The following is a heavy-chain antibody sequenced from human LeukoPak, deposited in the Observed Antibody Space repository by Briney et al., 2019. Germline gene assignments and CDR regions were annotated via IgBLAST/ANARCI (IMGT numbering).Heavy chain of an antibody. CDR1: GFTFSYYG. CDR2: IRYEKNEK. CDR3: AKDLMRDRWFGES. Sequence: GGSLRLSCAGSGFTFSYYGMHWVRQAPGKGLEWVAFIRYEKNEKYYADSVKGRFTISRDNSKNTLYLEMNSLRVDNTAVYYCAKDLMRDRWFGESWGQGTLVTVSS. V-gene: IGHV3-30*02. D-gene: IGHD3-10*01. J-gene: IGHJ5*02.